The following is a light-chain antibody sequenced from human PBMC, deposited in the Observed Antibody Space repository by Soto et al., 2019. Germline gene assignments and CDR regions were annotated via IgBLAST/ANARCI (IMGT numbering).Light chain of an antibody. CDR1: QSVSSSY. CDR3: QQYGSSPWT. V-gene: IGKV3-20*01. Sequence: EIVLTQSPGTLSLSPGERATLSCRASQSVSSSYLAWYQQKPGRAPRLLIYRASNRATGIPDRFSGSGSETDFTLTISRLEPEDFAVYYCQQYGSSPWTFGQGTKVEIK. J-gene: IGKJ1*01. CDR2: RAS.